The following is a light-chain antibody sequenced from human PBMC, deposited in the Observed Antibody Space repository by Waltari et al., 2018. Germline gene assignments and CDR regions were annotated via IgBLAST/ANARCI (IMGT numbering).Light chain of an antibody. Sequence: DIVMTQSPDSLAVSLGERAPIHGKSSQSVLYSSNNKNYLAWYQQKPGQPPKLLIYWASTRESGVPDRFSGSGSGTDFTLTISSLQAEDVAVYYCQQYYSTPFTFGPGTKVDIK. CDR2: WAS. J-gene: IGKJ3*01. V-gene: IGKV4-1*01. CDR3: QQYYSTPFT. CDR1: QSVLYSSNNKNY.